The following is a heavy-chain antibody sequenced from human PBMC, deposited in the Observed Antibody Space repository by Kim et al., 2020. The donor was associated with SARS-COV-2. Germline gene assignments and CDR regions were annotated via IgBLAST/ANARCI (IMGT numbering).Heavy chain of an antibody. CDR3: AGMEYISGWYLGY. Sequence: PPLRSRVSMSVDTSKNQFSLKLNSVTAADTAVYYCAGMEYISGWYLGYWGQGTLVTVSS. D-gene: IGHD6-19*01. V-gene: IGHV4-4*07. J-gene: IGHJ4*02.